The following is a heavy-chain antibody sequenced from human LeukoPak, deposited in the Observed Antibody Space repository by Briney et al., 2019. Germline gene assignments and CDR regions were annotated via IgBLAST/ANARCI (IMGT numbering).Heavy chain of an antibody. J-gene: IGHJ6*02. CDR2: ISAYNGNT. V-gene: IGHV1-18*01. Sequence: ASVKVSCKASGYTFTSYGISWVRQAPGQGLEWMGWISAYNGNTNYAQKLQGRVTMTTDTSTSTAYMELRSLRSDDTAVYYCARVKDIVVVVAARYYYYGMDVWGQGTTVTVSS. D-gene: IGHD2-15*01. CDR3: ARVKDIVVVVAARYYYYGMDV. CDR1: GYTFTSYG.